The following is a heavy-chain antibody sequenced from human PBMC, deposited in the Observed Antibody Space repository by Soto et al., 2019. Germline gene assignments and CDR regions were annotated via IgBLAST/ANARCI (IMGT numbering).Heavy chain of an antibody. Sequence: GGSLRLSCAVSGFTVSSNYMSWVRQAPGKGLEWVSVIYSAGSTFHADSVKGRFTISRDNSKNTLYLQMNRLRAEDTAVYYCARGGGGYSYGSPDPFDYWGQGTLVTVSS. D-gene: IGHD5-18*01. J-gene: IGHJ4*02. CDR2: IYSAGST. V-gene: IGHV3-53*01. CDR3: ARGGGGYSYGSPDPFDY. CDR1: GFTVSSNY.